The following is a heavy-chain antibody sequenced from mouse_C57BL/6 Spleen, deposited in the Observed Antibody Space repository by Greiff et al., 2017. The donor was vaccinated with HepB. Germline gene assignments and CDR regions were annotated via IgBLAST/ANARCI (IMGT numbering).Heavy chain of an antibody. CDR3: TRLITTVVDYYAMDY. D-gene: IGHD1-1*01. CDR1: GFTFSSYA. Sequence: EVHLVESGEGLVKPGGSLKLSCAASGFTFSSYAMSWVRQTPEKRLEWVAYISSGGDYIYYADTVKGRFTISRDNARNTLYLQMSSLKSEDTAMYYCTRLITTVVDYYAMDYWGQGTSVTVSS. J-gene: IGHJ4*01. CDR2: ISSGGDYI. V-gene: IGHV5-9-1*02.